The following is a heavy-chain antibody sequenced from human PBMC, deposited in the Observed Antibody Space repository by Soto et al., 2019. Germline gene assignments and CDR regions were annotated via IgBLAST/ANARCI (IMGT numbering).Heavy chain of an antibody. Sequence: QVQLVQSGAEVKKPGASVKISCKTSGYSFPNYSLHWVRQAPGQGLEWLGMINPTGGVTTFAPKFQGRVSMTTDTATTTVYMGLSGLGSDDTAVYYCARDESDPRISIFGANPPTRYCGQGTRVTVSS. CDR3: ARDESDPRISIFGANPPTRY. CDR1: GYSFPNYS. D-gene: IGHD3-3*01. V-gene: IGHV1-46*01. J-gene: IGHJ4*02. CDR2: INPTGGVT.